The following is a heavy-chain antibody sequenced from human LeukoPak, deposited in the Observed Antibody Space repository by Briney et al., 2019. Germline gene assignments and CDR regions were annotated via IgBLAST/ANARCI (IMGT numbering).Heavy chain of an antibody. CDR1: GGSFSGYY. J-gene: IGHJ6*02. V-gene: IGHV4-34*01. Sequence: SETLSLTCAVYGGSFSGYYWSWIRQPPGKGLEWIGEINHSGSTYYNPSLKSRVTISVDTSKNQFSLKLSSVTAADTAVYYCARHPLYSYSSGWYYGMDVWGQGTTVTVSS. D-gene: IGHD6-19*01. CDR3: ARHPLYSYSSGWYYGMDV. CDR2: INHSGST.